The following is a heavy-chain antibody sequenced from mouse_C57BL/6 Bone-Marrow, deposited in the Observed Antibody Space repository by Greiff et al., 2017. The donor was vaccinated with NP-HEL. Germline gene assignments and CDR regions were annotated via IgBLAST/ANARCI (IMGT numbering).Heavy chain of an antibody. CDR2: IDPSDSYT. CDR1: GYTFTSYW. D-gene: IGHD1-1*01. J-gene: IGHJ4*01. V-gene: IGHV1-50*01. CDR3: ASRYGTPYGGAMDY. Sequence: QVQLQQPGAELVKPGASVKLSCKASGYTFTSYWMQWVKQRPGQGLEWIGEIDPSDSYTNYNQKFKGKATLTVDTTCSTAYMQLSSLTSEDSAVYDCASRYGTPYGGAMDYWGQGTSVTVSS.